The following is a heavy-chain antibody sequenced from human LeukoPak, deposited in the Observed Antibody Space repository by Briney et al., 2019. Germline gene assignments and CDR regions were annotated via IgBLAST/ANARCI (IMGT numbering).Heavy chain of an antibody. CDR1: GGSISSSSYY. CDR2: IYYSGST. J-gene: IGHJ3*02. D-gene: IGHD3-22*01. Sequence: SETLSLTCTVSGGSISSSSYYWGWIRQPPGKGLEWIGSIYYSGSTYYNPSLKSRVTISVDTSKNQFSLKLSSVTAADTAVYYCARPLQYYYDSSGYPPTAFDIWGQGTMVTVSS. V-gene: IGHV4-39*01. CDR3: ARPLQYYYDSSGYPPTAFDI.